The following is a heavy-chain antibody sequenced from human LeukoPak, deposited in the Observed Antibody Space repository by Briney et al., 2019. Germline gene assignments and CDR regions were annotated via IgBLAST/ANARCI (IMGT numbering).Heavy chain of an antibody. CDR1: GFTFSSSW. D-gene: IGHD3-10*01. V-gene: IGHV3-7*04. J-gene: IGHJ4*02. CDR3: ARYYGSGSWDY. CDR2: IKQDGSEK. Sequence: GGSLRLSCAASGFTFSSSWMTWVRQAPGKGLEWVASIKQDGSEKYYVDSVKGRFTISRDNTKNALYLQMNSLRAEGTAIYYCARYYGSGSWDYWGQGTLVTVSS.